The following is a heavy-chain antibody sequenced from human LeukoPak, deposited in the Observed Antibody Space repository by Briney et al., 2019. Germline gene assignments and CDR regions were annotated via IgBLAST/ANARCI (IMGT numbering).Heavy chain of an antibody. Sequence: SETLSLTCTVSGGSISNYYWSWIRQPPGKGLEWIGYIYYSGSTNHNPSLKSRVTISVDTSKKQFSLKMTSVTAADTAVYYCARDGGYSYLNWFDPWGQGTLVTVSS. CDR2: IYYSGST. D-gene: IGHD5-18*01. J-gene: IGHJ5*02. CDR3: ARDGGYSYLNWFDP. CDR1: GGSISNYY. V-gene: IGHV4-59*01.